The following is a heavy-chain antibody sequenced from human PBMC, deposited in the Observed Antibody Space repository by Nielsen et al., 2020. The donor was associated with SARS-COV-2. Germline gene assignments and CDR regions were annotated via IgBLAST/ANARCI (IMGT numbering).Heavy chain of an antibody. CDR3: ARGDQHSAFDI. CDR2: IHHSGYT. V-gene: IGHV4-59*01. D-gene: IGHD3-16*01. CDR1: GGPMHNYY. J-gene: IGHJ3*02. Sequence: SETLSLTCSVSGGPMHNYYWNWIRQPPGKGLEWIGYIHHSGYTIYNPSLNSRVTISVDTPNKQVTLQLSSVTAADTAVYYCARGDQHSAFDIWGQGTLVTVSS.